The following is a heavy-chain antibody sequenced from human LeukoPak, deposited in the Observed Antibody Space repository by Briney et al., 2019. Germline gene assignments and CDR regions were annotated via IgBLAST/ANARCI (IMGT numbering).Heavy chain of an antibody. J-gene: IGHJ5*02. D-gene: IGHD5-18*01. CDR2: IDHSGNT. CDR1: DYSINSGHH. CDR3: VRRAGYLDL. V-gene: IGHV4-38-2*01. Sequence: SETLSLTCGVSDYSINSGHHWACIRQPPGNGLEWIGSIDHSGNTYYNAPLRSRVAISVDTSKNQLSLKLTSVTAADTAVYYCVRRAGYLDLWGQGTQVTVSS.